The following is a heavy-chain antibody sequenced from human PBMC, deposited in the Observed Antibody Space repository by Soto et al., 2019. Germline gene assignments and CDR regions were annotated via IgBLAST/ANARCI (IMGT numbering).Heavy chain of an antibody. J-gene: IGHJ4*02. CDR3: AREKPSSLLWFGELGY. Sequence: GGSLRLSCAASGFTFSSYSMNWVRQAPGKGLEWVSYISSSSSTIYYADSVKGRFTISRDNAKNSLYLQMNSLRAEDTAVYYCAREKPSSLLWFGELGYWGQGTLVTVSS. D-gene: IGHD3-10*01. CDR1: GFTFSSYS. CDR2: ISSSSSTI. V-gene: IGHV3-48*01.